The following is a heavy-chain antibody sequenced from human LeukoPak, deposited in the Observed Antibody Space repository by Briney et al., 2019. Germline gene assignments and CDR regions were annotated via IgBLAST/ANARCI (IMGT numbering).Heavy chain of an antibody. D-gene: IGHD2-21*02. Sequence: GGSLRLSCAASGFTFSSYAMSWVRQAPGNGLEGVSGISGSGGSTYYADSVKGRFTISRDNSKNTLYLQMNSLRAADTAVYYCAKFSRGPGVDWGSFDYWGQGTLVTVSS. V-gene: IGHV3-23*01. CDR2: ISGSGGST. J-gene: IGHJ4*02. CDR1: GFTFSSYA. CDR3: AKFSRGPGVDWGSFDY.